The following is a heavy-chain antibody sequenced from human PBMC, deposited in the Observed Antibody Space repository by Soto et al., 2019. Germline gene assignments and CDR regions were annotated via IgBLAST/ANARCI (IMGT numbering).Heavy chain of an antibody. D-gene: IGHD2-2*02. Sequence: PGGSLRLSCAASGFTFSSYGMHWVRQAPGKGLEWVAVISYDGSNKYYADSVKGRFTISRDNSKNTLYLQMNSLRAEDTAVYYCAKDSAVPAAIGLYYYYGMDVWGQGTTVTVS. J-gene: IGHJ6*02. CDR2: ISYDGSNK. CDR3: AKDSAVPAAIGLYYYYGMDV. CDR1: GFTFSSYG. V-gene: IGHV3-30*18.